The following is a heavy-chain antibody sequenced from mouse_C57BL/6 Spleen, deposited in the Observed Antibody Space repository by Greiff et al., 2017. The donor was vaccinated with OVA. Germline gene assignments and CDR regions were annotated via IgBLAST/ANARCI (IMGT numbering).Heavy chain of an antibody. Sequence: QVQLQQSGAELVKPGASVKMSCKASGYTFTTYPIEWMKQNHGKSLEWIGNFHPYNDDTKYNEKFKGKATLTVEKSSSTVYLELSRLTSDDSAVYYCGRVYYDYDGGYAMDYWGQGTSVTVSS. J-gene: IGHJ4*01. CDR1: GYTFTTYP. CDR3: GRVYYDYDGGYAMDY. V-gene: IGHV1-47*01. D-gene: IGHD2-4*01. CDR2: FHPYNDDT.